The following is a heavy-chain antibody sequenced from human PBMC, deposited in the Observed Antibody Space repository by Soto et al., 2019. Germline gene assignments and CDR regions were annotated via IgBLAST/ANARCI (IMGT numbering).Heavy chain of an antibody. V-gene: IGHV4-30-4*01. D-gene: IGHD6-6*01. CDR2: IYYSGST. CDR1: GGSISSGDYY. J-gene: IGHJ4*02. CDR3: ARGEAARPQFDY. Sequence: SETLSLTCTVSGGSISSGDYYWSWIRQPPGKGLEWIGYIYYSGSTYYNPSLKSRVTISVDTSKNQFSLKLSSVTAADTAVYYCARGEAARPQFDYWGQGTPVTVSS.